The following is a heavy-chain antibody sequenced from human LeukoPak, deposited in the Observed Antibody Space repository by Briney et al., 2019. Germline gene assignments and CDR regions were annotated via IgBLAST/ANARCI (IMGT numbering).Heavy chain of an antibody. V-gene: IGHV3-74*01. D-gene: IGHD3-16*01. CDR2: INERGSVI. CDR1: GFTFSGYW. Sequence: PGGSLRLSCAASGFTFSGYWMHWVRQAPGKGLEWVARINERGSVISYADSVGGRFTISRENARNAVYLQMDSLRAEDTAVYYCLRDLILTWTPGDDFDHWGQGTLVTVSS. J-gene: IGHJ4*02. CDR3: LRDLILTWTPGDDFDH.